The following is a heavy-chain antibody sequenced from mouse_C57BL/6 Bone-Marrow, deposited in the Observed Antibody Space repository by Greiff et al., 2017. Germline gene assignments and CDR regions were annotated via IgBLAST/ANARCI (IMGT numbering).Heavy chain of an antibody. CDR1: GYTFTSYW. J-gene: IGHJ3*01. D-gene: IGHD2-3*01. Sequence: QVQLKQPGAELVKPGASVKLSCKASGYTFTSYWMQWVKQRPGQGLEWIGEIDPSDSYTNYNQKFKGKATLTVDTSSSTAYMQLSSLTSEDSAVYYCARVYDSWFAYWGQGTLVTVSA. CDR3: ARVYDSWFAY. V-gene: IGHV1-50*01. CDR2: IDPSDSYT.